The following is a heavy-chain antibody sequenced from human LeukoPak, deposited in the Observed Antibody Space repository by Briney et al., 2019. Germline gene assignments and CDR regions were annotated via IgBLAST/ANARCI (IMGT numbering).Heavy chain of an antibody. CDR2: IYYSGST. Sequence: SDTLSLTCAVSGYSISSSNWWGWIRQPPGKGLECIGYIYYSGSTYYNPSLKSRVTISVDTSKNQFSLKLSSVTAVDTAVYYCAQASSSGWAPPRNWGQGTLVTVSS. J-gene: IGHJ4*02. CDR1: GYSISSSNW. D-gene: IGHD6-19*01. V-gene: IGHV4-28*01. CDR3: AQASSSGWAPPRN.